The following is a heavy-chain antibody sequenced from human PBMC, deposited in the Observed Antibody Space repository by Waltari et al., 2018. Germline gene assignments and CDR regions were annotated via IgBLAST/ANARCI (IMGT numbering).Heavy chain of an antibody. V-gene: IGHV1-69-2*01. CDR2: VDPEDGET. Sequence: EVQLVQSGAEVKKPGATVKISCKVSGYTFTDYYMHWVQQAPGKGLERMGLVDPEDGETIYAEKFQGRVTITAATSTDTAYMELSSLRSEDTAVYYCATGYYYDSSGPSKYAFDIWGQGTMVTVSS. J-gene: IGHJ3*02. CDR1: GYTFTDYY. D-gene: IGHD3-22*01. CDR3: ATGYYYDSSGPSKYAFDI.